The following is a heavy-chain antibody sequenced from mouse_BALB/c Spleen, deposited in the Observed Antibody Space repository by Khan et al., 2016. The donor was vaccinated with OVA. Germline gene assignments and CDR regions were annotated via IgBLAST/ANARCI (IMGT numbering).Heavy chain of an antibody. D-gene: IGHD2-2*01. J-gene: IGHJ3*01. Sequence: VQLKQSGPELMKLGTSVKISCKASGYSFTTYYIHWVMQSHGKSLEWIGYIDPFSGDTTFNQKFKGKATLTADKSSSTAYIHLSNLTSEDSAIYYCTRHGYVAWFTYWGQGTLVTVSA. V-gene: IGHV1S135*01. CDR1: GYSFTTYY. CDR2: IDPFSGDT. CDR3: TRHGYVAWFTY.